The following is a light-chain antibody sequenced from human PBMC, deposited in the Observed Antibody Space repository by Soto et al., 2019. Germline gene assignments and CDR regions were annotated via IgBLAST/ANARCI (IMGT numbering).Light chain of an antibody. Sequence: QSALTQPPSASGSPGQSVTISCTGASSDVGGYNFVSWYQNHPGKAPRLMIYDVPQRPSGVPDRFSGSKSGNTASLTVSGLQVDDEAYYYCSSYAGSSIPVAFGGGTKLTVL. J-gene: IGLJ2*01. CDR1: SSDVGGYNF. CDR3: SSYAGSSIPVA. CDR2: DVP. V-gene: IGLV2-8*01.